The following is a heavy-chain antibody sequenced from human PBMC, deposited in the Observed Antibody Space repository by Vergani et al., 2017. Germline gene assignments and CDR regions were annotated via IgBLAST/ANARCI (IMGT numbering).Heavy chain of an antibody. CDR1: GGSISGYY. D-gene: IGHD1-14*01. CDR2: VEDSGYF. V-gene: IGHV4-59*01. CDR3: ARSIVSRNPPDYFDN. J-gene: IGHJ4*02. Sequence: QLQLQESGSGLVKPSQTLSLTCTVSGGSISGYYWNWIRQTPGEGLEWIGYVEDSGYFNYNPSLKTRVSMSSDTSNNQFSLMLSSVTVADTAVYYCARSIVSRNPPDYFDNWGQGTLVTVSS.